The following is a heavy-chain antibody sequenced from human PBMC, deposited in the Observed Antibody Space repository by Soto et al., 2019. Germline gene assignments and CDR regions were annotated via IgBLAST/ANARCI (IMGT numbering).Heavy chain of an antibody. D-gene: IGHD1-26*01. CDR2: INHSGST. CDR3: AIGVGSSPPRY. V-gene: IGHV4-34*01. CDR1: GGSFSGYY. Sequence: SETLSLTCAVYGGSFSGYYWSWIRQPPGKGLEWIGEINHSGSTNYNPSLKSRVTISVDTSKNQFSLKLSSVTAADTAVYYCAIGVGSSPPRYWGRGTLVTVSS. J-gene: IGHJ4*02.